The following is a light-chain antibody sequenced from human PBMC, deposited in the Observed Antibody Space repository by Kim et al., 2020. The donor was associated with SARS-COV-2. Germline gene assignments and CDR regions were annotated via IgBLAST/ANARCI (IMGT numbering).Light chain of an antibody. Sequence: SVGDRVTITCQASQDISNYLNWYQQKPGKAPKVLIYDASNLVRGVPSRFSGSGSGTDFTFTISSLQPEDVATYYCQQYDNLPSFTFGQGTRLEIK. CDR1: QDISNY. J-gene: IGKJ5*01. CDR2: DAS. V-gene: IGKV1-33*01. CDR3: QQYDNLPSFT.